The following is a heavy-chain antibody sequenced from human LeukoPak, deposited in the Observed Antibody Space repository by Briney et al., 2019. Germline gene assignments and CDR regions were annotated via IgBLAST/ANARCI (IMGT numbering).Heavy chain of an antibody. CDR3: ARTTSDYYLDY. D-gene: IGHD3-3*01. V-gene: IGHV1-2*02. CDR2: INPNSGGT. J-gene: IGHJ4*02. CDR1: GYTFIGYY. Sequence: ASVKVSCKASGYTFIGYYMHWVRQAPGQGLEWMGWINPNSGGTNYARKFQGRVTMTRDTSISTAYMELSRLRSDDTAVYYCARTTSDYYLDYWGQGTLVTVSS.